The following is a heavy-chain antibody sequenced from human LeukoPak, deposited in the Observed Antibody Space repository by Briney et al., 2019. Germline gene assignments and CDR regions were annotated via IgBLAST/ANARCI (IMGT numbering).Heavy chain of an antibody. J-gene: IGHJ4*02. CDR3: ARLDGRRRWLQFPLSRSDY. CDR1: GFTFSNYW. CDR2: INSDGINT. Sequence: GGSLRLSCAASGFTFSNYWMRWVRQAPGKGLVWVSRINSDGINTSYADSVKGRFTISRDNSKNTLYLQMNSLRAEDTAVYYCARLDGRRRWLQFPLSRSDYWGQGTLVTVSS. V-gene: IGHV3-74*01. D-gene: IGHD5-24*01.